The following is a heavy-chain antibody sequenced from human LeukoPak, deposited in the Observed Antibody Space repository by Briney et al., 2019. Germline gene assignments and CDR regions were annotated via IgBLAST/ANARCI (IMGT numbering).Heavy chain of an antibody. CDR2: ISGSGGST. CDR3: ARDNAHRRLEAAGLGY. V-gene: IGHV3-23*01. Sequence: SGGSLRLSCAASGFTFSSYAMSWVRQAPGKGLEWVSAISGSGGSTYYADSVKGRFTISRDNSKNTLFLQMNSLRAEDTAVYYCARDNAHRRLEAAGLGYWGQGTLVTVSS. D-gene: IGHD6-13*01. J-gene: IGHJ4*02. CDR1: GFTFSSYA.